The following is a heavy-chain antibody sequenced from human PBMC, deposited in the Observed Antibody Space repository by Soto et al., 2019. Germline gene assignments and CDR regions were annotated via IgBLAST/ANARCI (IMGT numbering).Heavy chain of an antibody. J-gene: IGHJ4*02. CDR3: ARDTTPSL. Sequence: PSETLSLTCAVSGGSISSGGYSWSWIRQPPGKGLEWIGYIYDSGSTYYNSSLKSRVTISVDTSKNQFSLKLSSVTAADTAMYYCARDTTPSLWGQGTLVTVSS. CDR2: IYDSGST. D-gene: IGHD1-1*01. CDR1: GGSISSGGYS. V-gene: IGHV4-61*08.